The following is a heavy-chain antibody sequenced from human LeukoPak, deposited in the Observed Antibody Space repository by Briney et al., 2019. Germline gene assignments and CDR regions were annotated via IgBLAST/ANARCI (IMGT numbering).Heavy chain of an antibody. CDR1: GGSFSGYY. CDR3: ARGSEYYYDSSGYLGPPDY. CDR2: IYHSGST. J-gene: IGHJ4*02. V-gene: IGHV4-38-2*01. D-gene: IGHD3-22*01. Sequence: SETLSLTCAVYGGSFSGYYWGWIRQPPGKGLEWIGSIYHSGSTYYNPSLKSRVTISVDTSKNQFSLKLSSVTAADTAVYYCARGSEYYYDSSGYLGPPDYWGQGTLVTVSS.